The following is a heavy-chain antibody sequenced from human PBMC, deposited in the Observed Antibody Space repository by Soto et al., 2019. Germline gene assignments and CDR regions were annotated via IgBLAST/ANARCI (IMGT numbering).Heavy chain of an antibody. CDR3: TRDASRDSSARGWFDP. CDR1: GASISSHY. V-gene: IGHV4-59*11. J-gene: IGHJ5*02. Sequence: SETLSLTCTVSGASISSHYWSWVRQPPGKGLEWIGYIHYSGSTRYDPSLTSRVDISLDPSKEHFSLSLRSVTAADTAVYYCTRDASRDSSARGWFDPWGPGTLVTVSS. CDR2: IHYSGST. D-gene: IGHD6-13*01.